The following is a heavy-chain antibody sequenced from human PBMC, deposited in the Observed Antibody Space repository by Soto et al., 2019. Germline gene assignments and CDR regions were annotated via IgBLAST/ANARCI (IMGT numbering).Heavy chain of an antibody. Sequence: GGSLRLSCAASGFIFSSYSMNWVRQAPGKGLEWVSSITSSSSYIYYADSVKGRFTISRDNAKNSLYLQMNSLRAEDTAVYYCASRDTVYSSSDYWGQGTLVTVYS. CDR1: GFIFSSYS. D-gene: IGHD6-6*01. V-gene: IGHV3-21*01. J-gene: IGHJ4*02. CDR3: ASRDTVYSSSDY. CDR2: ITSSSSYI.